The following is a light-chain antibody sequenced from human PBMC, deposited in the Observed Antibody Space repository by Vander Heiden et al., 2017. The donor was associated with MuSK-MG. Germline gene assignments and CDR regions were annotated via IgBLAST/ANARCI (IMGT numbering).Light chain of an antibody. Sequence: AIRMTQSPSSFSASTGDRVTITCRASQGISSYLAWYQQKPGKAPKLLIYAASTLQSGVPSRFSGSGSGTDFTLTISCLQSEDFAPYYCQQYDSYPLLTFGGGTKVEIK. V-gene: IGKV1-8*01. CDR2: AAS. CDR3: QQYDSYPLLT. J-gene: IGKJ4*01. CDR1: QGISSY.